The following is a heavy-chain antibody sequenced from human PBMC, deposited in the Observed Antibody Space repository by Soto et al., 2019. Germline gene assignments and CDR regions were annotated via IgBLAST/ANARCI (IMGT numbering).Heavy chain of an antibody. V-gene: IGHV2-5*02. Sequence: QITLKESGPTLVKPTQTLTLTCTFSGFSLTTRGVGVGWTRQPPGKALECLALIYWDDDKRYSPSLQSRLSITKDTPKNQVVLTMTNVDPVDTATYYCAHIPNYYQYDWFDPWGQGTLVSVSS. D-gene: IGHD3-16*01. CDR3: AHIPNYYQYDWFDP. CDR1: GFSLTTRGVG. CDR2: IYWDDDK. J-gene: IGHJ5*02.